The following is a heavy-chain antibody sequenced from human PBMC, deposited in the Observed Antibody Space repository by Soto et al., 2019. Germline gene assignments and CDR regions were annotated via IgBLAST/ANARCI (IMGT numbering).Heavy chain of an antibody. V-gene: IGHV4-4*02. CDR1: SASIISEQR. D-gene: IGHD6-19*01. CDR2: IHHSGST. CDR3: ARSFGWYAIDQ. J-gene: IGHJ4*02. Sequence: QMQLQESGPGLVKPSETLSLTCAVSSASIISEQRWSWVRQPPGKGLEWIGEIHHSGSTNHNPSLRSRVTMSVGKSRHQFSLNLNSVTAADTAVYYCARSFGWYAIDQWGQGTLVIVSS.